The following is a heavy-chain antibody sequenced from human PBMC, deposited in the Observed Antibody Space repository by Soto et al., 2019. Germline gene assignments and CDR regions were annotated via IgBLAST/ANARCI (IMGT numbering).Heavy chain of an antibody. Sequence: PSETLSLTCSVSGGSISSVSYYWGWIRQPPGKGLEWIGSIYYSGSAYYSPSLKSRVTMSVDTSKNQLSLELRSVTAADTAVYYCERLHRNSPNCVPLDPWGQGTLVTVSS. CDR3: ERLHRNSPNCVPLDP. J-gene: IGHJ5*02. CDR1: GGSISSVSYY. V-gene: IGHV4-39*01. D-gene: IGHD3-16*02. CDR2: IYYSGSA.